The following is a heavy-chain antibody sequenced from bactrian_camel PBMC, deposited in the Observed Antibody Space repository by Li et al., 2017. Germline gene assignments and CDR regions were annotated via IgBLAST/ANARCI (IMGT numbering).Heavy chain of an antibody. CDR3: AVNVGYCPSRWWDLTFGA. CDR1: GKTYLINR. Sequence: HVQLVESGGGSVQAGGSLRLSCAVSGKTYLINRISWFRQAPGKQREGVAAIDTDGRTYYVDSVKGRFTISRDNTENTLDLQMNNVKPEDTGEYWCAVNVGYCPSRWWDLTFGAQGLGTQVTVS. CDR2: IDTDGRT. J-gene: IGHJ6*01. V-gene: IGHV3S53*01. D-gene: IGHD7*01.